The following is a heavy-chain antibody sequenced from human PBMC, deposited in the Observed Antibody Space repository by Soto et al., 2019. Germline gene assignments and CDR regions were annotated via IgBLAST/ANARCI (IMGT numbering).Heavy chain of an antibody. CDR1: GFSVSSNY. J-gene: IGHJ4*02. Sequence: EVQLVETGGGLIQPGGSLRLSCAVSGFSVSSNYMNWVRQAPGKGLEWVSVIYTSGNTYYADSVRGRFSITRDNSKNTLYLQMNSLRDEHTAVYYCARDPFPQYSSDSSGFIKWGQGTLVTVSS. D-gene: IGHD3-22*01. V-gene: IGHV3-53*02. CDR3: ARDPFPQYSSDSSGFIK. CDR2: IYTSGNT.